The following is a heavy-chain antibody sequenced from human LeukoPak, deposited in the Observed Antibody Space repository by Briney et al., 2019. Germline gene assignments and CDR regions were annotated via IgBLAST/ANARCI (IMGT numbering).Heavy chain of an antibody. CDR2: ISYDGSNK. J-gene: IGHJ4*02. Sequence: PGGSLRLSCAASGFTFSTYAVHWVRQAPGKGLEWVAVISYDGSNKYYADSVKGRFTISRDNSKNTLYLQMNSLRAEDTAVYYCARDFYYDSSGYRGGYFDYWGQGTLVTVSS. V-gene: IGHV3-30*01. CDR1: GFTFSTYA. D-gene: IGHD3-22*01. CDR3: ARDFYYDSSGYRGGYFDY.